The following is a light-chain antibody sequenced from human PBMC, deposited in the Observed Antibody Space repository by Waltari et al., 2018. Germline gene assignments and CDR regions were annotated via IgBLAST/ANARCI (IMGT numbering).Light chain of an antibody. CDR1: QSVDNY. CDR3: HQRSNRPIT. V-gene: IGKV3-11*01. Sequence: EIVLTQSPATLSLSPGARVTLSCRASQSVDNYLLWYQQKPGQTPRLLIYGASNRATGIPARFSGSGSGTDFTLTIDSLESEDFAVYYCHQRSNRPITFGQGTRLEIK. CDR2: GAS. J-gene: IGKJ5*01.